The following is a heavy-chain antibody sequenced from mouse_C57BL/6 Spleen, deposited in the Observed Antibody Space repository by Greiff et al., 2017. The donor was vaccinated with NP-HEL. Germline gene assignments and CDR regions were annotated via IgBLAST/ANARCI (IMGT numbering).Heavy chain of an antibody. V-gene: IGHV1-62-2*01. J-gene: IGHJ4*01. CDR1: GYTFTEYP. CDR3: GRDEECYYDSSRGAMDD. CDR2: FYPGSGSI. Sequence: VQLQQSGAELVKPGASVKLSCKASGYTFTEYPIHWVKQRSGQGLEWIGWFYPGSGSIKYNEKFKDKATLTADKSSSTVYMELSRLTSEDSAVYLRGRDEECYYDSSRGAMDDWGQGTSVTVSS. D-gene: IGHD1-1*01.